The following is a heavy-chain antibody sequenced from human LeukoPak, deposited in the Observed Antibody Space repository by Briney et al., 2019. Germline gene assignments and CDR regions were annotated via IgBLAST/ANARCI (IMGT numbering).Heavy chain of an antibody. CDR1: GGPISSYY. CDR2: ISYSGST. J-gene: IGHJ5*02. V-gene: IGHV4-59*01. CDR3: ASGGYCDSASCYPNWFDP. Sequence: SETLSLTCTVSGGPISSYYWSWIRQPPGKGLEWIGYISYSGSTNYNPSLKSRVTMSLDTSKNQFSLKLSSVTAADTAVYYCASGGYCDSASCYPNWFDPWGRGTLVTVSS. D-gene: IGHD2-2*01.